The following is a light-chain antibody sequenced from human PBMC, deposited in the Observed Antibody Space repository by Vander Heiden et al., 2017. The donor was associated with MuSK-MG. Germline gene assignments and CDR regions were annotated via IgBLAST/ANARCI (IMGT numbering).Light chain of an antibody. Sequence: SALPHPASVSGSPGQSITISCTGTSSDVGNYNLVSWYQQLPGKAPKLMIYEVIKRPSGLSIRFSGSKSGSTASLTISGRRPEDEADYYCCSDTSSNTIVFGGGTKLTVL. CDR2: EVI. CDR1: SSDVGNYNL. CDR3: CSDTSSNTIV. J-gene: IGLJ2*01. V-gene: IGLV2-23*02.